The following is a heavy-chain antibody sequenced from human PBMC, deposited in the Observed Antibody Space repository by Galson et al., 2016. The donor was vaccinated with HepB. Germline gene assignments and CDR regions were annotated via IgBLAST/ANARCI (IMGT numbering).Heavy chain of an antibody. J-gene: IGHJ6*02. D-gene: IGHD3-3*01. V-gene: IGHV1-18*01. CDR3: ARALSFGVLFGYSYYGLDV. CDR1: GYTFTNYA. CDR2: ISAYNGNT. Sequence: SVKVSCKASGYTFTNYAISWVRQAPGQGLEWMGWISAYNGNTKYAPNLQGIVTMTTDTSTSTAYMDLSSRTSDDTAVYYCARALSFGVLFGYSYYGLDVWGQGTTVTVSS.